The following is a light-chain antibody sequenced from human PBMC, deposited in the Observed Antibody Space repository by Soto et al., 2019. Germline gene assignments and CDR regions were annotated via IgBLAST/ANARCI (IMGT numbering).Light chain of an antibody. CDR3: QQCDSLPLT. J-gene: IGKJ4*02. CDR2: DVS. CDR1: QGISNY. V-gene: IGKV1-33*01. Sequence: DIRMTQSPSSLSASVGDRVTFTCQASQGISNYLNWYQVKPGRAPKLLVYDVSTLEPGVPSRFSGSGDGSYFTFTIHNLQAEDVATYDCQQCDSLPLTFGGGTKVESK.